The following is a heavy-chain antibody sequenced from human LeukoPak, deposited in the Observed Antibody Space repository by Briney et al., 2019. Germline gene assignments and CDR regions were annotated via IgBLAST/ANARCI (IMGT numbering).Heavy chain of an antibody. CDR2: IIPIFGTA. CDR1: GGTFSSYA. V-gene: IGHV1-69*06. Sequence: GASVKVSCKASGGTFSSYAISWVRQAPGQGLEWMGGIIPIFGTANYAQKFQGRVTITADKSTSTAYMELSSLRSEDTAVYYCARGEVVAATGRNWFDPWGQGTLVTVSS. CDR3: ARGEVVAATGRNWFDP. J-gene: IGHJ5*02. D-gene: IGHD2-15*01.